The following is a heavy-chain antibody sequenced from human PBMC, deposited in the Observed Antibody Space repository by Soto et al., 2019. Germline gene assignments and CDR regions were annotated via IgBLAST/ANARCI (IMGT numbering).Heavy chain of an antibody. D-gene: IGHD3-22*01. CDR2: IIPIFGTA. CDR1: GGTFSSYA. Sequence: QVQLVQSGAEVKKPGSSVKVSCKASGGTFSSYAITWVRQAPGQGLEWMGGIIPIFGTANYAQKFQARVTITADESTSTAYMELSSLRSEHTAVYYGARDRGPSSGYYPCWFDPWGQGTLVTVSS. V-gene: IGHV1-69*12. CDR3: ARDRGPSSGYYPCWFDP. J-gene: IGHJ5*02.